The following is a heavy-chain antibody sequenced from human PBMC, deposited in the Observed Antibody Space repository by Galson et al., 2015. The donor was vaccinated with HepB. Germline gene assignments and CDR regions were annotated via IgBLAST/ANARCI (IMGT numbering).Heavy chain of an antibody. Sequence: SLRLSCAASGFTFTNYAMHWVRQAPGKGLEWVALLSYDGRNKNYADSVKGRFTISRDTSTNTLYLQMSSLRADDTAVYSCARGGSYGDSAGHAFDFWGQGTMVTVSS. D-gene: IGHD4-17*01. J-gene: IGHJ3*01. CDR1: GFTFTNYA. V-gene: IGHV3-30*04. CDR3: ARGGSYGDSAGHAFDF. CDR2: LSYDGRNK.